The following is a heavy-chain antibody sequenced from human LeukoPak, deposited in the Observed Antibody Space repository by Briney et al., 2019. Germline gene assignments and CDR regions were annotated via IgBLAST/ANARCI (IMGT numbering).Heavy chain of an antibody. CDR1: GYTFASHS. D-gene: IGHD3-10*01. J-gene: IGHJ4*02. V-gene: IGHV1-18*01. CDR3: ARGEYDLLGDY. CDR2: ISPYNGNT. Sequence: RASVKVSCKTSGYTFASHSMNWVRQAPGQGLEWLGWISPYNGNTKYAQKIQGRATMTTDTSTSTAYLELRSLRSDDTALYYCARGEYDLLGDYWGQGTLVTVSS.